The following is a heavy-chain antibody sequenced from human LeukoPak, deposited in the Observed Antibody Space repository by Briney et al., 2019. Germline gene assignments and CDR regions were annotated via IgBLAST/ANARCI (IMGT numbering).Heavy chain of an antibody. J-gene: IGHJ4*02. D-gene: IGHD4-23*01. Sequence: GGSLRLSCAASGFTFSSYSMNWVRQAPGKGLEWVSGISGSGGSTYYVDSVKGRFTISRDNSKNTLYLQMNSLRVQDTAVYYCAKGLYGGPRPGGNDYWGQGTLVTVSS. CDR1: GFTFSSYS. CDR2: ISGSGGST. V-gene: IGHV3-23*01. CDR3: AKGLYGGPRPGGNDY.